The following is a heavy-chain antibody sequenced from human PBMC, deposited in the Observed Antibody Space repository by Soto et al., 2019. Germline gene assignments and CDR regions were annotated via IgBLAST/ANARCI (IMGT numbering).Heavy chain of an antibody. CDR2: IWHDGNHK. J-gene: IGHJ6*02. D-gene: IGHD5-12*01. CDR3: ARAHYSAYDRSDYFYYGMDV. V-gene: IGHV3-33*01. CDR1: GFMFSSYG. Sequence: QAQLEEFGRGVVQPGGSLRLSCVTSGFMFSSYGMHWVRQAPGKGLEWVAVIWHDGNHKFYGDSVKGRFSISRDNSKNTVDLQMNSLRAEDTAVYYCARAHYSAYDRSDYFYYGMDVWGLGTTVTVSS.